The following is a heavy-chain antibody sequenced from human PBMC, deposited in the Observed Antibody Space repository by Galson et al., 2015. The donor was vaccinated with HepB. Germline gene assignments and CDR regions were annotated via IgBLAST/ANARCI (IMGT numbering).Heavy chain of an antibody. CDR3: ARQSGYGMDV. J-gene: IGHJ6*02. D-gene: IGHD3-10*01. Sequence: KGLVWVSRINTDGSSTPCADSVKGRFTISRDNAKNTLYLQMNSLRAEDTAVYYCARQSGYGMDVWGQGTTVAVSS. CDR2: INTDGSST. V-gene: IGHV3-74*01.